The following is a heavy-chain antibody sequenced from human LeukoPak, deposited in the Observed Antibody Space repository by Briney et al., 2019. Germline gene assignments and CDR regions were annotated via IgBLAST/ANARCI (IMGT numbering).Heavy chain of an antibody. Sequence: PGGSLRLSCAASGFTFSSYGMSWVRQAPGKGLEWVSALTGSGDNTYYADSVKGRFTISRDNSKNTLYLQMNSLRAEDTAVYYCAKDRGYPTLDYWGQGTLVTVSS. D-gene: IGHD3-10*01. J-gene: IGHJ4*02. V-gene: IGHV3-23*01. CDR1: GFTFSSYG. CDR2: LTGSGDNT. CDR3: AKDRGYPTLDY.